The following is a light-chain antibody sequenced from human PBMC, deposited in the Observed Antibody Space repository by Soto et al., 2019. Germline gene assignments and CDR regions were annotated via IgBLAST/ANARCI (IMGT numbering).Light chain of an antibody. CDR3: QKYNSAPPFN. V-gene: IGKV1-27*01. CDR1: QGISNY. J-gene: IGKJ3*01. CDR2: AAS. Sequence: DIQMTQSPSSLSASVGDRVTITCRASQGISNYLAWYQQKPGKVPKLLIYAASTLQSGVPSRFSGSGSGTDFTLTISSLQPEDVATYYWQKYNSAPPFNFGPGTKVDIK.